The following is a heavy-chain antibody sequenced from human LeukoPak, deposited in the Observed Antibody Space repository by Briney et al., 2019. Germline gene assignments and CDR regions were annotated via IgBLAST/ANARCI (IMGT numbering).Heavy chain of an antibody. Sequence: SVEVSCKGSGGTLHNYAFNWVRQAPGQGVEWVGGITPIFGTANYAQKFQGRVTITADTSTDTAYMELSSLRSEDTAVYYCATATIAAAGYFDLWGRGTLVTVSS. CDR2: ITPIFGTA. CDR1: GGTLHNYA. D-gene: IGHD6-13*01. V-gene: IGHV1-69*06. J-gene: IGHJ2*01. CDR3: ATATIAAAGYFDL.